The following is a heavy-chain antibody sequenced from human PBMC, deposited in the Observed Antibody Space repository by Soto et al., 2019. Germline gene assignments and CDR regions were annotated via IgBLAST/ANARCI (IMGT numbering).Heavy chain of an antibody. CDR3: ARASAYCSSTSCYQALDY. V-gene: IGHV3-13*01. Sequence: EVQLVESGGGLVQPGGSLRLSCAASGFTFSSYDMHWVRQATGKGLEWVSAIGTAGDTYYPGSVKGRFTISRENAKNSLYLQMNSVRAGDTAVYYCARASAYCSSTSCYQALDYWGQGPLVTVSS. D-gene: IGHD2-2*01. CDR2: IGTAGDT. J-gene: IGHJ4*02. CDR1: GFTFSSYD.